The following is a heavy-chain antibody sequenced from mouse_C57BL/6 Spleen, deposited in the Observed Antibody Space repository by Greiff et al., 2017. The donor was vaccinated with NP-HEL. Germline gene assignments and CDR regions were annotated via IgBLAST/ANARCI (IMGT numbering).Heavy chain of an antibody. V-gene: IGHV5-9*01. D-gene: IGHD2-5*01. CDR1: GFTFSSYT. CDR3: ARQAYYSNYVYAMDY. J-gene: IGHJ4*01. CDR2: ISGGGGNT. Sequence: EVKVVESGGGLVKPGGSLKLSCAASGFTFSSYTMSWVRQTPEKRLEWVATISGGGGNTYYPDSVKGRFTISRDNAKNTLYLQMSSLRSEDTALYYCARQAYYSNYVYAMDYWGQGTSVTVSS.